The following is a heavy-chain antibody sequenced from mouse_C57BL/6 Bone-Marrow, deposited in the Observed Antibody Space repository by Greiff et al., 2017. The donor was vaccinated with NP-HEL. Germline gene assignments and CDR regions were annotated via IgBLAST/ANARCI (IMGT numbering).Heavy chain of an antibody. J-gene: IGHJ4*01. CDR2: IYPGDGDT. CDR3: ARDYYYAMDY. CDR1: GYAFSSSW. Sequence: QVKLQQSGPELVKPGASVKISCKASGYAFSSSWMNWVKQRPGKGLEWIGRIYPGDGDTNYNGKFKGKATLTADKSSSTAYMQLSSLTSEDSAVYFCARDYYYAMDYWGQGTSVTVSS. V-gene: IGHV1-82*01.